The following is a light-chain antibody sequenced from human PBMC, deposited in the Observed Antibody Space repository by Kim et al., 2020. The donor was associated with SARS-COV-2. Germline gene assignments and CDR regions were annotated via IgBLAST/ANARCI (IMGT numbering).Light chain of an antibody. V-gene: IGKV1-5*01. CDR3: QQYNSYSPYA. J-gene: IGKJ2*01. CDR1: QSISSW. Sequence: ASVGDRVTLTCRASQSISSWLAWYQQRPGKAPKLLIYDASSLESGGPSRLSGSGSGTEFTLTISSLQPDDFATYYCQQYNSYSPYAFGQGTKLEI. CDR2: DAS.